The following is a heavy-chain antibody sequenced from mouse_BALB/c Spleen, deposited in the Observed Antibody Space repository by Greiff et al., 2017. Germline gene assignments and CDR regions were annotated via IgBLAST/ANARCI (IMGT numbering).Heavy chain of an antibody. D-gene: IGHD1-1*01. CDR2: IWGDGST. Sequence: QVQLKQSGPGLVAPSQSLSITCTVSGFSLTGYGVNWVRQPPGKGLEWLGMIWGDGSTDYNSALKSRLSISKDNSKSQVFLKMNSLQTDDTARYYCARDRDYYYGSSYVGAMDYWGQGTSVTVSS. CDR3: ARDRDYYYGSSYVGAMDY. CDR1: GFSLTGYG. V-gene: IGHV2-6-7*01. J-gene: IGHJ4*01.